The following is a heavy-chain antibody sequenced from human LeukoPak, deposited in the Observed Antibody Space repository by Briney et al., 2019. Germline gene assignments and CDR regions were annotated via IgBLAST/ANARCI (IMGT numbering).Heavy chain of an antibody. CDR1: GFTFSSYS. Sequence: GGSLRLSCAASGFTFSSYSMNWVRQAPGKGLEWVSSISSSSSYIYYADSVKGRFTISRDNAKNSLYLQMNSLRAEDTAVYYCARDKGYQLLDYYYYYMDVWGKGTTVTVSS. V-gene: IGHV3-21*01. CDR3: ARDKGYQLLDYYYYYMDV. CDR2: ISSSSSYI. D-gene: IGHD2-2*01. J-gene: IGHJ6*03.